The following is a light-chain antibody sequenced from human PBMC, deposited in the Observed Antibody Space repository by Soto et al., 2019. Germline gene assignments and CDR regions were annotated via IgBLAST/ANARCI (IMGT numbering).Light chain of an antibody. CDR1: QSISSN. CDR2: AAS. J-gene: IGKJ4*01. Sequence: EIQITQSPSSQSTSVGDRVTTTCRASQSISSNLNWYQQKPGKAPNVLIYAASSLQSGVPSRFSGSGSGTEFTLTISSLQPEDFATYSCQQLNSYPLTFGGGAKV. CDR3: QQLNSYPLT. V-gene: IGKV1-17*01.